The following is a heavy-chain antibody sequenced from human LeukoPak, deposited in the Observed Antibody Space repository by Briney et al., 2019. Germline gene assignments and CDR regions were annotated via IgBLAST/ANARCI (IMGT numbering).Heavy chain of an antibody. J-gene: IGHJ6*03. D-gene: IGHD6-6*01. CDR1: GYTFTVYY. CDR2: INPNSGGT. Sequence: ASVRVSCKASGYTFTVYYMHWVRQAPGQGHEWMGWINPNSGGTNYAQKFRGRVTMTRDTSISTAYMELSRLRSDGTAVYYCARDASNYDYYYMDVWGKGTTVTVSS. CDR3: ARDASNYDYYYMDV. V-gene: IGHV1-2*02.